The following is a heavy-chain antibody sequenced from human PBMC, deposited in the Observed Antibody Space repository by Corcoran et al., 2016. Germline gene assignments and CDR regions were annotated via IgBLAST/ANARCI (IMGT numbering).Heavy chain of an antibody. CDR1: GYTFTSYG. D-gene: IGHD3-16*01. J-gene: IGHJ4*02. Sequence: QVPLVQSGPEVTKPGASVKVSCKASGYTFTSYGISWVRQAPGQGLEWMGWISAYNGNTNYAQKLHGRVTMTTDTSTSTAYMELRSLRSDDTAVYSCARDLYGPGASDYRGQGTLVTVSS. CDR3: ARDLYGPGASDY. V-gene: IGHV1-18*01. CDR2: ISAYNGNT.